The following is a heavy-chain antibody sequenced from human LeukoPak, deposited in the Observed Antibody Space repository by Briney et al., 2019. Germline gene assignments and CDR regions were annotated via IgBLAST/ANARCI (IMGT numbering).Heavy chain of an antibody. D-gene: IGHD3-10*01. J-gene: IGHJ4*02. CDR3: AAGRWGVTMVRGVIRY. Sequence: ASVKVSCKVSGYTLTELSMHWVRQAPGKGLEWMGGFDPEDGETIYAQKFQGRVTMTEDTSTDTAYMELSSLRSEDTAVYYCAAGRWGVTMVRGVIRYWGQGTLVTVSS. CDR2: FDPEDGET. CDR1: GYTLTELS. V-gene: IGHV1-24*01.